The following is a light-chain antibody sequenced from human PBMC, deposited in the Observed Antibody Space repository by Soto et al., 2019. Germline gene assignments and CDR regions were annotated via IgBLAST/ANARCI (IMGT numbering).Light chain of an antibody. CDR1: SSNIGTNI. Sequence: QSVLTQPPSASGTPGQRVTISCSGSSSNIGTNIVSWYQLLPGTAPKLLIYSNSQRPSGVPDRFTGSKSGNTASLTVSGLQAEDEADYHCNSYAGSNNWKFGGGTKVTVL. CDR3: NSYAGSNNWK. CDR2: SNS. J-gene: IGLJ3*02. V-gene: IGLV1-44*01.